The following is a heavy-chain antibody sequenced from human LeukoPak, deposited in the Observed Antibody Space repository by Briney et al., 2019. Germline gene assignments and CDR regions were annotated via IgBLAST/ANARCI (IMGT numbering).Heavy chain of an antibody. D-gene: IGHD2/OR15-2a*01. Sequence: GGSLRLSCAASGFTFSSYWMSWVRQAPGKGLEWVSSISSSSDYIYYADSVKGRFTISRDNAKNSLYLQMKSLRAEDTAVYYCARGKTSQNIVTRKTYNWFDPWGLGTLVTVSS. CDR1: GFTFSSYW. J-gene: IGHJ5*02. V-gene: IGHV3-21*01. CDR2: ISSSSDYI. CDR3: ARGKTSQNIVTRKTYNWFDP.